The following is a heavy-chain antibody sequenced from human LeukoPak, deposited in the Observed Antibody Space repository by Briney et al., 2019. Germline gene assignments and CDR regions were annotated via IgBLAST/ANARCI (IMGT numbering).Heavy chain of an antibody. V-gene: IGHV1-46*01. CDR2: INPSGGST. CDR3: ARGRNYYDSSGYYDFDY. CDR1: GYTFTSYY. J-gene: IGHJ4*02. D-gene: IGHD3-22*01. Sequence: ASVKVSCKASGYTFTSYYMHWVRQAPGQGLEWMGIINPSGGSTSYAQKFQGRVTMTRDMSTSTVYMGLSSLRSEDTAVYYCARGRNYYDSSGYYDFDYWGQGTLVTVSS.